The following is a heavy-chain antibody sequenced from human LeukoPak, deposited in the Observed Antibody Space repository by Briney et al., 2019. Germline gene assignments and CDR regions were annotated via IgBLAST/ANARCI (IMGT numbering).Heavy chain of an antibody. Sequence: GGSLRLSCAASGLTFSNYGMHWVRQAPGKGLEWVAVIWYDGSNKYYADSVKGRFTISRDNSKNTLYLQMNSLRAEDTAVYYCARDLGGGSYPELFDFWGQGTLVTVSS. CDR1: GLTFSNYG. CDR3: ARDLGGGSYPELFDF. D-gene: IGHD1-26*01. CDR2: IWYDGSNK. V-gene: IGHV3-33*01. J-gene: IGHJ4*02.